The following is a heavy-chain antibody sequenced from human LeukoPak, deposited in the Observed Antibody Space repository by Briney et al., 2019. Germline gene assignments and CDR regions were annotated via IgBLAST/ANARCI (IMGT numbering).Heavy chain of an antibody. Sequence: GGSLRLSCAASGFTFDDYAMHWVRQAPGKGLEWVSLISWDGGSTYYADSVKGRFTISRDNAKNSLYLQMNSLRAEDTAVYYCARDPSSYYYYMDVWGKGTTVTVSS. J-gene: IGHJ6*03. CDR2: ISWDGGST. CDR1: GFTFDDYA. CDR3: ARDPSSYYYYMDV. V-gene: IGHV3-43D*04.